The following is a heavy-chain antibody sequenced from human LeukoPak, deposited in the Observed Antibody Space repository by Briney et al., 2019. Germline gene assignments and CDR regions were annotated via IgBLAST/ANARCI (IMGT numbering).Heavy chain of an antibody. Sequence: ASVKVSCKASGYTFTDYYMYWVRQTPGQGLEWMGWINPKSGGTNYAHKFQGRITMTRDTSITTAYMELSGLRFDDTAVYYCARDHLTVIEGPGNWGQGTLATVSS. V-gene: IGHV1-2*07. CDR1: GYTFTDYY. J-gene: IGHJ4*02. CDR2: INPKSGGT. D-gene: IGHD3-16*02. CDR3: ARDHLTVIEGPGN.